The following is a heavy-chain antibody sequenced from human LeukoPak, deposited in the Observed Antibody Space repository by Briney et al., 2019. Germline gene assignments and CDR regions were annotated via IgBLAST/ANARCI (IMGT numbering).Heavy chain of an antibody. CDR3: ARGYRDGYNYYYFQH. CDR1: GGSISSYY. V-gene: IGHV4-59*01. J-gene: IGHJ1*01. Sequence: SETLSLTCTVSGGSISSYYWSWIRQPPGKGLEWIGYIYYSGSTNYNPSLKSRVTISVDTSKNQFSLKLSSVTAADTAVYYCARGYRDGYNYYYFQHWGQGTLVTVSS. D-gene: IGHD5-24*01. CDR2: IYYSGST.